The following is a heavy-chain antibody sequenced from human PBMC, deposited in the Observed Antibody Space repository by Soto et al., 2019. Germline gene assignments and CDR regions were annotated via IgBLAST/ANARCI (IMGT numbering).Heavy chain of an antibody. Sequence: SETLSLTCTASGGSISSYYWSWIRQPPGKGLEWIGYIYYSGSTNYNPSLKSRVTISVDTSKNQFSLKLSSVTAADTAVYYCARHKCSSTSCPNTIDYWGQGTLVTVSS. CDR3: ARHKCSSTSCPNTIDY. V-gene: IGHV4-59*08. J-gene: IGHJ4*02. D-gene: IGHD2-2*01. CDR1: GGSISSYY. CDR2: IYYSGST.